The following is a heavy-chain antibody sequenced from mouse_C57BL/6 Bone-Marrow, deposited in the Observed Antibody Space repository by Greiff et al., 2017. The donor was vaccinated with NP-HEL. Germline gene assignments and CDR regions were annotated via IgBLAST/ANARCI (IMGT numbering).Heavy chain of an antibody. V-gene: IGHV1-81*01. CDR2: IYPRSGNT. Sequence: QVQLQQSGAELARPGASVKLSCEASGYTFTSYGISWVKQRTGQGLEWIGEIYPRSGNTYYNEKFKGKATLTADKSSSTAYMELRSLTSEDSAVYFCARDYYGSSVAYWGQGTLVTVSA. CDR1: GYTFTSYG. D-gene: IGHD1-1*01. J-gene: IGHJ3*01. CDR3: ARDYYGSSVAY.